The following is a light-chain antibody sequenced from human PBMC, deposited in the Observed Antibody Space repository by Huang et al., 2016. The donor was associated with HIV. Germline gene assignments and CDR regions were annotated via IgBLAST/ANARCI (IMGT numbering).Light chain of an antibody. CDR2: DVS. V-gene: IGKV3-11*01. Sequence: EIVLTQSPVTLSLSPGDSATLSCRASQSIGTYLAWYQQKSGQAPRLLIDDVSHRAAGVPARFRASGSETDFTLTIASLDPDDFAIYHCQQRSKWPLTFGGGTKVEMK. CDR3: QQRSKWPLT. J-gene: IGKJ4*01. CDR1: QSIGTY.